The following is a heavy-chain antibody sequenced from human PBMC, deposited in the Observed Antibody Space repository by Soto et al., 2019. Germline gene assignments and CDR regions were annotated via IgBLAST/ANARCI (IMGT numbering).Heavy chain of an antibody. CDR3: AKGNYYDTSGLYYFEY. J-gene: IGHJ4*02. CDR1: GLTFSNYG. V-gene: IGHV3-30*18. CDR2: ISYDGSKK. Sequence: PGGSLRLSCAASGLTFSNYGMYWVRQAPGKGLEWVAVISYDGSKKYYADSVKGRFTISRDNSKNTLYPQMNSLRAEDTAVYYCAKGNYYDTSGLYYFEYWGQGTLVTVSS. D-gene: IGHD3-22*01.